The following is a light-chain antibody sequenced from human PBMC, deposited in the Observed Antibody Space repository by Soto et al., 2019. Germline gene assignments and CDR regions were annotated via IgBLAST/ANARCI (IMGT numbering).Light chain of an antibody. CDR2: AAS. CDR1: QSIVNY. CDR3: QQSYRTAYT. J-gene: IGKJ2*01. V-gene: IGKV1-39*01. Sequence: DIPMTQSPSSLSASVGDRVTITCRASQSIVNYLNWYQQKPGKAPNLLIYAASSLLSGVPSRFSGSGSGTDFTLTISSLQPEDFASYYCQQSYRTAYTFGRGTKVEIK.